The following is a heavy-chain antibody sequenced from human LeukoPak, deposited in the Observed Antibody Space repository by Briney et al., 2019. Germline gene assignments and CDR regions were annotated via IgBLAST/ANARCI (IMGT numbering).Heavy chain of an antibody. Sequence: GGSLRLSCAASGFTFDDYAMHCVRQAPGKGLEWVSLISGDGGSTYYADSVKGRFTISRDNSKNSLYLQMNSLRIEDTALYYCAKDLYYYDSSGFHILGPADNWGQGTLVAVSS. D-gene: IGHD3-22*01. CDR1: GFTFDDYA. V-gene: IGHV3-43*02. CDR2: ISGDGGST. J-gene: IGHJ4*02. CDR3: AKDLYYYDSSGFHILGPADN.